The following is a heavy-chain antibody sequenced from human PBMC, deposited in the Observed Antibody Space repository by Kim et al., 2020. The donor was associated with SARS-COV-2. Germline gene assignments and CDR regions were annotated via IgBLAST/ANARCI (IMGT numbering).Heavy chain of an antibody. J-gene: IGHJ4*02. CDR3: ARHPDGDSVDY. D-gene: IGHD4-17*01. V-gene: IGHV5-51*01. CDR2: T. Sequence: TRYSPSFQGQVTISADKSISTAYLQWSSLKASDTAMYYCARHPDGDSVDYRGQGTLVTVSS.